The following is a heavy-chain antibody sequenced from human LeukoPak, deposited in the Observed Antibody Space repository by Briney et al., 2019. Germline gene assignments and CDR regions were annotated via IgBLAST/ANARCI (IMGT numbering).Heavy chain of an antibody. Sequence: GGSLRLSCAASGFTFRGHDMHWVRQAPGKGLEWVTFVRFDGSDKKYADSVKGRFTISRDNSKNTLFLQMISLRDEDTAVYYCAKSLYPDAFDIWGQGTMVTVS. D-gene: IGHD2-8*01. CDR2: VRFDGSDK. CDR3: AKSLYPDAFDI. V-gene: IGHV3-30*02. CDR1: GFTFRGHD. J-gene: IGHJ3*02.